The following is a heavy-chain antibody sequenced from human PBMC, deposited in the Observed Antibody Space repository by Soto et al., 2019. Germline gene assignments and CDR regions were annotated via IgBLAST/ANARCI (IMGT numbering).Heavy chain of an antibody. CDR3: ARDLWAMVPSY. Sequence: GGSLRLSCAASGFTFSSYSMNWVRQAPGKGLEWVSSISSSSSYIYYADSVKGRFTISRDNAKNSLYLQMNSLRAEDTAVYYYARDLWAMVPSYWGQGTLVTVSS. V-gene: IGHV3-21*01. D-gene: IGHD5-18*01. J-gene: IGHJ4*02. CDR2: ISSSSSYI. CDR1: GFTFSSYS.